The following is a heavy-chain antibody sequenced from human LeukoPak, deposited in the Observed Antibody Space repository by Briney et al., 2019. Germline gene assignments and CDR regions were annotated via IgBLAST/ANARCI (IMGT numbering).Heavy chain of an antibody. CDR3: ARMNGRITVFEVVAENPFFDY. J-gene: IGHJ4*02. CDR1: GGSISRYS. Sequence: SETLSLTCSVSGGSISRYSWSWIRQPPGKALEWIGYIYYSGYTTYDPSLKSRVTISVDTSKNQFSLRLSSVTAADTAVYYCARMNGRITVFEVVAENPFFDYWGQGILVTVSS. V-gene: IGHV4-59*08. CDR2: IYYSGYT. D-gene: IGHD3-3*01.